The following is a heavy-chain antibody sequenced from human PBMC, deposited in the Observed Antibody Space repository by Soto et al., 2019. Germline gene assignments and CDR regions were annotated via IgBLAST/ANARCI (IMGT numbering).Heavy chain of an antibody. D-gene: IGHD3-3*01. V-gene: IGHV1-3*01. J-gene: IGHJ3*02. CDR2: INAGNGNT. Sequence: QVQLVQSGAEVKKPGASVKVSCKASGYTFTSYAMHWVRQAPGQRLEWMGWINAGNGNTKYSQKFQGRVTITRDTSASTAYMELSSLRSEDTAVYYCARDSYYDFWSATRTGAFDIWGQGTMVTVSS. CDR1: GYTFTSYA. CDR3: ARDSYYDFWSATRTGAFDI.